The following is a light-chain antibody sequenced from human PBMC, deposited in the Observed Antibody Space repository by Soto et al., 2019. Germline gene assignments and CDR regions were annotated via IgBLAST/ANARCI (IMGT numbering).Light chain of an antibody. J-gene: IGKJ4*01. CDR1: QSLLHSNGYNY. Sequence: DLVMTQSPLSLPVTPGEPASISCRSSQSLLHSNGYNYLDWYLQKPGQSPQLLIYLGSNRASGVPDRFSGSGSGTDFTLKISRVEAEDVGVYYCMQALQTPPTFGGGNKVEIK. CDR2: LGS. V-gene: IGKV2-28*01. CDR3: MQALQTPPT.